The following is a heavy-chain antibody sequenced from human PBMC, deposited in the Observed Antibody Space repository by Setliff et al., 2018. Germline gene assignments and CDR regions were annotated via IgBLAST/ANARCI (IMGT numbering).Heavy chain of an antibody. CDR1: GYTFTNYY. D-gene: IGHD3-10*01. J-gene: IGHJ6*02. Sequence: ASVKVSCKVSGYTFTNYYMHWVQQAPGKRLEWMGLVDPEDGETIYAEKLQGRVTMTTDTPTSTAYMELRSLRSDDTAVYYCASAYYNGSGRTYGMDVWGQGTTVTVSS. CDR2: VDPEDGET. CDR3: ASAYYNGSGRTYGMDV. V-gene: IGHV1-69-2*01.